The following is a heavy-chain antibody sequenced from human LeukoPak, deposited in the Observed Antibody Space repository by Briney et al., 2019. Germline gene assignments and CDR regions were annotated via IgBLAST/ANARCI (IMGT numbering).Heavy chain of an antibody. J-gene: IGHJ4*02. D-gene: IGHD3-10*01. CDR2: IKRKTDVGTT. CDR3: TTNIAPDYYGSGSYYNVI. V-gene: IGHV3-15*01. CDR1: GFTFSNAW. Sequence: GGSLRLSCAASGFTFSNAWMSWVRQAPGKGLEWVGRIKRKTDVGTTDYAAPVKGRFTISRDDSKNTLYLQLNSLKTEDTAVYYCTTNIAPDYYGSGSYYNVIWGPGTLVTGSS.